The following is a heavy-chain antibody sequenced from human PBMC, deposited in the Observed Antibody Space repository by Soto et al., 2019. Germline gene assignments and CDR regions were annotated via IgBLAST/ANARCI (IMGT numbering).Heavy chain of an antibody. D-gene: IGHD3-10*01. CDR1: GGSISSSNW. CDR3: AGAKDGSGSYPV. Sequence: QVQLQESGPGLVKPSGTLSLTCAVSGGSISSSNWWRWVRQPPGQGLEWIGETYHSGSTNYHPSLKSRVTITVDKSKNQFSRKLSSVTAADTAVYYCAGAKDGSGSYPVWGQGTTVTVSS. CDR2: TYHSGST. J-gene: IGHJ6*02. V-gene: IGHV4-4*02.